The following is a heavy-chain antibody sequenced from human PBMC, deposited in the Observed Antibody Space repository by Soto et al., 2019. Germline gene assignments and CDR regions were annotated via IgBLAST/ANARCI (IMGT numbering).Heavy chain of an antibody. CDR3: ARDIESVTAKHFFYYYAMDV. D-gene: IGHD2-8*01. CDR2: VSANNGHT. V-gene: IGHV1-18*01. Sequence: GASVKVSCKASGFTFSNYGLNWVRQAPGQGLEWMGWVSANNGHTNYAQNLQGRVSTTTDTSTSTAYMELRGLRFDDTAVYYCARDIESVTAKHFFYYYAMDVWGQGTTVTVSS. J-gene: IGHJ6*02. CDR1: GFTFSNYG.